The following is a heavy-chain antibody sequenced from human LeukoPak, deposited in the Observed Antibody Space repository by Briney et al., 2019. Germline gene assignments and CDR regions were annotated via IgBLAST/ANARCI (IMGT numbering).Heavy chain of an antibody. J-gene: IGHJ3*02. Sequence: GGSLRLSCAASGLIFSTYAMHWVRQAPGKGLEHVSGISRNGNTTSYANSVKGRFTISRDNSKNTLYLQMGSLRAEDMAVYYCARRTFLNAFDIWGQGTMVTASS. CDR1: GLIFSTYA. V-gene: IGHV3-64*01. CDR3: ARRTFLNAFDI. D-gene: IGHD1-1*01. CDR2: ISRNGNTT.